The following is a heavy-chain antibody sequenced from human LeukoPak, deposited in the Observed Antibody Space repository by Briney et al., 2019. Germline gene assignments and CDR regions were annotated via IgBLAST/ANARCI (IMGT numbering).Heavy chain of an antibody. CDR3: AKESSEEDSYGPLDY. J-gene: IGHJ4*02. D-gene: IGHD5-18*01. V-gene: IGHV3-30*02. Sequence: GGSLRLSCATSGFTFSSYGMHWVRPAPGKGLEWVAFIRYDGSNKYYADSVKGRFTISRDNSKNTLYLQMNSLRAEDTAVYYWAKESSEEDSYGPLDYWGQGTLVTVSS. CDR1: GFTFSSYG. CDR2: IRYDGSNK.